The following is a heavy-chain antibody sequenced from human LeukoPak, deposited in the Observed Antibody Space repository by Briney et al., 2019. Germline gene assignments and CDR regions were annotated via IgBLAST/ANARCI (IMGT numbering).Heavy chain of an antibody. D-gene: IGHD3-10*01. CDR1: ISTLNSYD. Sequence: GESLTLSCAPSISTLNSYDMSWVRHSPEKGIEWVSASSGRGVSTYYAECVKGRFTISRDNSKNTQYLQMNSLRAEDTAVYYCAGYCYGSGSYYHKGYYWGQGTLVTVSS. J-gene: IGHJ4*02. CDR3: AGYCYGSGSYYHKGYY. V-gene: IGHV3-23*01. CDR2: SSGRGVST.